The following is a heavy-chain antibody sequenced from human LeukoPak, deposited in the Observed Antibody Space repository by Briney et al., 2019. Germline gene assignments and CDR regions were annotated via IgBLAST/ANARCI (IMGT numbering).Heavy chain of an antibody. Sequence: SAPALVKPTQTLTLTCTFSGFSLSTALVFFFWIRQPPGKALECLARIDWHDDKFYSTSLKTRLTISKDTAKNQVALTMTNVDPVDTASYFCARMRWTAVTTRRYYMDAWGKGTTVPVSS. D-gene: IGHD4-17*01. CDR2: IDWHDDK. CDR3: ARMRWTAVTTRRYYMDA. J-gene: IGHJ6*03. V-gene: IGHV2-70*17. CDR1: GFSLSTALVF.